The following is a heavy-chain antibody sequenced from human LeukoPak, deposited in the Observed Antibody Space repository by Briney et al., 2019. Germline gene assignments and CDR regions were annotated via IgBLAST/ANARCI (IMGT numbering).Heavy chain of an antibody. V-gene: IGHV4-34*01. CDR1: GGSFSGYY. CDR2: INHSGST. Sequence: SETLSLTCAVYGGSFSGYYWSWIRQPPGKGLEWIGEINHSGSTNYNPSLKSRVTISVDTSKNQFSLKPSSVTAADTAVYYCARARGVYYYDSSGYRYWGQGTLVTASS. CDR3: ARARGVYYYDSSGYRY. D-gene: IGHD3-22*01. J-gene: IGHJ4*02.